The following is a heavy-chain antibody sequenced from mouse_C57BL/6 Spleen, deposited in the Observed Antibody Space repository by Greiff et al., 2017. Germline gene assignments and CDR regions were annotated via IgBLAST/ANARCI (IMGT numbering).Heavy chain of an antibody. J-gene: IGHJ2*01. CDR1: GYTFTSYW. CDR2: IDPSDSYT. CDR3: ARSGPTTFDY. Sequence: QVQLQQPGAELVMPGASVKLSCKASGYTFTSYWKHWVKQRPGQGLEWIGEIDPSDSYTNYNQKFKGKSTLTVDKSSSTAYMQLSSLTSEDSAVYYCARSGPTTFDYWGQGTTLTVSS. V-gene: IGHV1-69*01. D-gene: IGHD3-1*01.